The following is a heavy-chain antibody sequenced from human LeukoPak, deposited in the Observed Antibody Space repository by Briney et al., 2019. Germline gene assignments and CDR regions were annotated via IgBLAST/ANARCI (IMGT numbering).Heavy chain of an antibody. D-gene: IGHD5-18*01. V-gene: IGHV4-59*08. CDR3: ARAMGDFDY. Sequence: SETLSLTCTVSGGSISSYYWSWIRQPPGKGLEWIGYIYYSGSTNYNPSLKSRVTISVDTSKNQFSLKLSSVTAADTAVYYCARAMGDFDYWGQGTLVTVSS. J-gene: IGHJ4*02. CDR2: IYYSGST. CDR1: GGSISSYY.